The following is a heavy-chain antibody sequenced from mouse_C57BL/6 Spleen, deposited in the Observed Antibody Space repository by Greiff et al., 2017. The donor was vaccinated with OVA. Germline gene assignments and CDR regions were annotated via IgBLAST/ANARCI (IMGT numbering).Heavy chain of an antibody. Sequence: VQLQQSGPGLVQPSQSLSITCTVSGFSLTSYGVHWVRQSPGKGLEWLGVIWSGGSTDYNAAFISRLSISKDNSKSQVFFKMNSLKADDTAIYYCARGEIYYYGSSRYWYFDVWGTGTTVTVSS. CDR3: ARGEIYYYGSSRYWYFDV. V-gene: IGHV2-2*01. CDR2: IWSGGST. D-gene: IGHD1-1*01. J-gene: IGHJ1*03. CDR1: GFSLTSYG.